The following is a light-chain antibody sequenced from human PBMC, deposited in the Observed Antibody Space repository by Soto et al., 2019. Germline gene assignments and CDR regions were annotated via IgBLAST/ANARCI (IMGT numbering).Light chain of an antibody. CDR1: QTIMNY. CDR2: AAS. V-gene: IGKV1-39*01. J-gene: IGKJ4*01. CDR3: QQMYSTPT. Sequence: DIQVTQSPSFVSASVGDRVTISCRASQTIMNYVNWYQQKPGKAPKLLINAASTLQSGVPSRFSGSASGRDSSLTISSLQPEDSATYYCQQMYSTPTFGGGTKVEIK.